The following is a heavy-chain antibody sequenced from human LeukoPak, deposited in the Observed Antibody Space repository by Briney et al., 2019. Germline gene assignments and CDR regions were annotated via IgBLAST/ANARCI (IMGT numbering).Heavy chain of an antibody. CDR2: IYYSGST. Sequence: SETLSLTCTVSGASINNKYWSWIRQPPGKGLEWIGYIYYSGSTNYNPSLKSRVTMSVDTSMSQFSLKVSSLTAADTAVYYCARYSRNDDYILDYWGQGILVTVSS. J-gene: IGHJ4*02. CDR3: ARYSRNDDYILDY. D-gene: IGHD4-17*01. V-gene: IGHV4-59*01. CDR1: GASINNKY.